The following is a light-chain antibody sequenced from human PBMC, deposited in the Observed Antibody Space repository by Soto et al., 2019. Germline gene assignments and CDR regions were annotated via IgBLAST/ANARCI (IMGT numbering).Light chain of an antibody. CDR2: NSN. CDR1: SSNIGSNT. Sequence: QAVVTQPPSASGTPGQRVTISCSGSSSNIGSNTVNWYRQIPGTAPKLLIYNSNLRPSGVPDRFSGSKSGTSASLAISGLQSGDEADYYCASWDDSLNGHAVFGGGTKLTVL. V-gene: IGLV1-44*01. CDR3: ASWDDSLNGHAV. J-gene: IGLJ7*01.